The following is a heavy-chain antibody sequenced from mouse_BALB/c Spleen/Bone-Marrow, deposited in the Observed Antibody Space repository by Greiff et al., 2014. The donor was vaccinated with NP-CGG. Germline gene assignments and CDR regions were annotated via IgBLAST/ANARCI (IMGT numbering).Heavy chain of an antibody. CDR1: GYTFTSYW. V-gene: IGHV1-52*01. J-gene: IGHJ3*01. CDR2: IDPYDSET. D-gene: IGHD2-4*01. CDR3: ARERDYDVFSY. Sequence: QVHVKQSGAELVRPGASVKLSCKASGYTFTSYWMNWVKQRPEQGLEWIGRIDPYDSETHYNQKFEDKAILTVDKSSSTAYMQISSLASEDSAVYYCARERDYDVFSYWGQGTLVTVSA.